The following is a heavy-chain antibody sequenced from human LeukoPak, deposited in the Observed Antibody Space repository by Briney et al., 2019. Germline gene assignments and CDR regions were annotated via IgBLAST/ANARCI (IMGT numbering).Heavy chain of an antibody. CDR1: GFTFSSSG. CDR2: ISDDVSNK. D-gene: IGHD3-22*01. J-gene: IGHJ4*02. CDR3: AKSFHSSGFYYVDY. V-gene: IGHV3-30*18. Sequence: GGSLRLSCAASGFTFSSSGMHWVRQAPGKGLEWVAVISDDVSNKYYTDSVKGRFTISRDNSKNTLYLQMNSLRADDTAVFYCAKSFHSSGFYYVDYWGQGTLVTVSS.